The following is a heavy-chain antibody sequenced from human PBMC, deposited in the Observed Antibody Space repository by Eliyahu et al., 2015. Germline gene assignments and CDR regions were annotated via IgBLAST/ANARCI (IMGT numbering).Heavy chain of an antibody. J-gene: IGHJ4*02. CDR3: AKDSLRQQWLVLDY. V-gene: IGHV3-30*02. CDR2: IRYDGSNK. CDR1: GFTFXSYG. Sequence: QVQLVESGGGVVQPGGSLRLSCAASGFTFXSYGMHWVRQAPGKGLEGVAFIRYDGSNKYYADSVKGRLTISRDNSKNTLYLQMNSLRAEDTAVYYCAKDSLRQQWLVLDYWGQGTLVTVSS. D-gene: IGHD6-19*01.